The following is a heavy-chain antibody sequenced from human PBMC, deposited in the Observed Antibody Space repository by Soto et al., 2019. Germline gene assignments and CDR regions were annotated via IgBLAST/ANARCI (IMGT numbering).Heavy chain of an antibody. D-gene: IGHD2-2*02. J-gene: IGHJ4*02. V-gene: IGHV4-30-4*01. CDR1: GGSISSGDYY. CDR2: IYYSGST. Sequence: SETLSLTCTVSGGSISSGDYYWSWIRQPPGKGLEWIGYIYYSGSTYYNPSLKSRVTISVDTSKNQFSLKLSSVTAADTAVYYCARAPSSIPYYFDYWGQGTLVTVSS. CDR3: ARAPSSIPYYFDY.